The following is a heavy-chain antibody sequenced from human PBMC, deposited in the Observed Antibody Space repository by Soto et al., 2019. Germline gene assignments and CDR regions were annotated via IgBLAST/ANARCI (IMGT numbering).Heavy chain of an antibody. V-gene: IGHV4-39*01. Sequence: SETLSLTCTVSGGSISSGSYYWGWIRQPPGKGLEWIGSIYYSGSTYYNPSLKSRVTISVDTSKNQFSLKLSSVTAADTAVYYCARQAVTATYDYWGQGTLVTVSS. CDR1: GGSISSGSYY. D-gene: IGHD2-21*02. J-gene: IGHJ4*02. CDR2: IYYSGST. CDR3: ARQAVTATYDY.